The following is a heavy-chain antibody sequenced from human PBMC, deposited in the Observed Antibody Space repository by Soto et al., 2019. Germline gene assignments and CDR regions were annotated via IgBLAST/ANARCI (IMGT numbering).Heavy chain of an antibody. Sequence: ASVNVSCKASGYTFTGYYMHWVRQAPGQGLEWMGWINPNSGGTNYAQKFQGWVTMTRDTSISTAYMELSRLRSDDTAVYYCARGRYYGLGSPNLDYWGQGTLVTVSS. D-gene: IGHD3-10*01. V-gene: IGHV1-2*04. J-gene: IGHJ4*02. CDR2: INPNSGGT. CDR3: ARGRYYGLGSPNLDY. CDR1: GYTFTGYY.